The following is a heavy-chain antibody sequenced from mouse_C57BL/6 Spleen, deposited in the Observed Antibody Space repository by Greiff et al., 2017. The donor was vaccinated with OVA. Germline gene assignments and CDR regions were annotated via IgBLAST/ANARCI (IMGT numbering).Heavy chain of an antibody. J-gene: IGHJ4*01. CDR1: GYTFTDYY. CDR2: INPNNGGT. CDR3: ARAYYGSSP. Sequence: VQLQQSGPELVKPGASVKISCKASGYTFTDYYMNWVKQSHGKSLEWIGDINPNNGGTSYNQKFKGKATLTVDKSSSTAYMELRSLTSEDSAVYYCARAYYGSSPWGQGTSVTVSS. V-gene: IGHV1-26*01. D-gene: IGHD1-1*01.